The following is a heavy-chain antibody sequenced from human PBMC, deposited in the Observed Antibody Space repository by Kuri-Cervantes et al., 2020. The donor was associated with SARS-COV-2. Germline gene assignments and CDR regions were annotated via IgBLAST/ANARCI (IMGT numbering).Heavy chain of an antibody. J-gene: IGHJ3*02. CDR3: ARDRLWAFDI. V-gene: IGHV3-23*01. Sequence: GESLKISCAASGFTFSSYAMSWVRQAPGKGLEWVSAISGSGGGTYYADSVKGRFTISRDNSKNSVYLQMNSLRDEDTAVYYCARDRLWAFDIWGQGTMVTVSS. CDR1: GFTFSSYA. CDR2: ISGSGGGT.